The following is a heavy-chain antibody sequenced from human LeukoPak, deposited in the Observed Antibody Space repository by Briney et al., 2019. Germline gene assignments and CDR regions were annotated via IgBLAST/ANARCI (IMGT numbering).Heavy chain of an antibody. CDR1: GFTFDDYG. CDR3: ARGGYSYGPYYYYMDV. V-gene: IGHV3-23*01. CDR2: ISGSGGST. D-gene: IGHD5-18*01. Sequence: PGGSLRLSCAASGFTFDDYGMSWVRQAPGKGLEWVSAISGSGGSTYYADSVKGRFTISRDNSKNTLYLQMNSLRAEDTAVYCCARGGYSYGPYYYYMDVWGKGTTVTISS. J-gene: IGHJ6*03.